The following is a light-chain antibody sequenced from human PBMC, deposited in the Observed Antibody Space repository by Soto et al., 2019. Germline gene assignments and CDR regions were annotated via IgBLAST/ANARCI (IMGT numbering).Light chain of an antibody. J-gene: IGLJ2*01. CDR3: SSFAGNNNLV. Sequence: QSVLTQPPSASGSPGQSVTISGTGTSSDVCGYNYVSWYQQHPGKAPKLMISEVSKRPSGVPDRFSGSKSGNTASLTVSGRQAEDEADYYCSSFAGNNNLVFGGGTKLTVL. V-gene: IGLV2-8*01. CDR1: SSDVCGYNY. CDR2: EVS.